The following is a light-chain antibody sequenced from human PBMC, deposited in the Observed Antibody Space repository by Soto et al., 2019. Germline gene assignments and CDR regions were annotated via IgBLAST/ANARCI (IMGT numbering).Light chain of an antibody. V-gene: IGKV3-20*01. J-gene: IGKJ2*01. CDR2: DAS. Sequence: EIVLTQSPGTLSLSPGGRATLSCRASQSVSSSYLAWYQQKPGQAPRLLIYDASSRATGIPDRFSGSGSGTDFTLTISRLEPEDFAVYYCQQYGSSPQTFGQGTKLEIK. CDR1: QSVSSSY. CDR3: QQYGSSPQT.